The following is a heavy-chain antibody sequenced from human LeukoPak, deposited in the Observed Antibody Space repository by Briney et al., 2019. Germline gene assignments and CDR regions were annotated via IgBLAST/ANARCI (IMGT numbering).Heavy chain of an antibody. CDR3: ATISGTRGDY. D-gene: IGHD3-10*01. Sequence: NTSETLLLTCTVSGGSISSYYWSWIRQPPGKGLEWIGCIYYSGSTNYNPSLKSRVTISVDTSKNQFSLKLSSVTAADTAVYYCATISGTRGDYWGQGTLDTVSP. V-gene: IGHV4-59*01. CDR1: GGSISSYY. J-gene: IGHJ4*02. CDR2: IYYSGST.